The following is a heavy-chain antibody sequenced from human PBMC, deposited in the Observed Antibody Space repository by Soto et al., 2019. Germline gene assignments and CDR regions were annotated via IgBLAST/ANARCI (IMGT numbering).Heavy chain of an antibody. CDR3: AKDLTRTVTTGVGRPNYYYYYMDV. CDR1: GFTFSSYW. D-gene: IGHD4-4*01. J-gene: IGHJ6*03. V-gene: IGHV3-7*01. Sequence: PGGSLRLSCAASGFTFSSYWMSWVRQAPGKGLEWVANIKQDGSKKYYVDSVKGRFTISRDNSKNTLYLQMNSLRAEDTAVYYCAKDLTRTVTTGVGRPNYYYYYMDVWGKGTTVTVSS. CDR2: IKQDGSKK.